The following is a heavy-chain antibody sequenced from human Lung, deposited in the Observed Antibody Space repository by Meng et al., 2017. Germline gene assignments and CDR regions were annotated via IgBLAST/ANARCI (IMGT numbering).Heavy chain of an antibody. D-gene: IGHD6-13*01. CDR3: ATGAAAADH. V-gene: IGHV3-15*01. CDR1: GFSFTGAW. J-gene: IGHJ4*02. CDR2: IKSDSDVGTT. Sequence: EVPRGGSGGGLGKPGGFLRLSCVACGFSFTGAWMSWVRQAPGKGLEWVGRIKSDSDVGTTDYAAPVKGRFPISRDDSKNTLYLQMNSLITEDTAVYFCATGAAAADHWGQGTLVTVSS.